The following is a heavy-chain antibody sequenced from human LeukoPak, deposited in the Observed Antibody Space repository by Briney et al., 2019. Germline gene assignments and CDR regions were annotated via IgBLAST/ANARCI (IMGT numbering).Heavy chain of an antibody. D-gene: IGHD6-13*01. CDR3: ATSQGSWPDYFDY. CDR1: GFSLSSYE. V-gene: IGHV3-48*03. CDR2: IGRSDNIR. J-gene: IGHJ4*02. Sequence: GGSLRLSCAASGFSLSSYEMNWVRQAPGKGLEWISHIGRSDNIRHYADSVKGRFSISRDNAKNSLFLQMNSLRAEDTAVYYCATSQGSWPDYFDYWGQGTLVTVSS.